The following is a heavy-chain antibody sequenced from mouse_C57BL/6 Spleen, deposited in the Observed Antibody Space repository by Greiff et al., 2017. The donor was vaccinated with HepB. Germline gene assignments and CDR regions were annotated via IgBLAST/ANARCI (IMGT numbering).Heavy chain of an antibody. D-gene: IGHD2-4*01. CDR2: IDPSDSYT. V-gene: IGHV1-50*01. CDR3: TRRGLYYDYDGYFDV. CDR1: GYTFTSYW. J-gene: IGHJ1*03. Sequence: QVQLQQPGAELVKPGASVKLSCKASGYTFTSYWMQWVKQRPGQGLEWIGEIDPSDSYTNYNQKFKGKATLTVDTSSSTAYMQLSSLTSEDSAVYYCTRRGLYYDYDGYFDVWGTGTTVTVSS.